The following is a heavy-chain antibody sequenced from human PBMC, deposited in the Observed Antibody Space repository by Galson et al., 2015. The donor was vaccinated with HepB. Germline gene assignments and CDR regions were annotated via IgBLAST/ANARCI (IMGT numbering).Heavy chain of an antibody. CDR3: ASHGVVIKVGYYYGMDV. Sequence: SVKVSCKASGGTFSSYAISWVRQAPGQGLEWMGGIIPIFGTANYAQKFQGRVTITADESTSAAYMELSSLRSEDTAVYYCASHGVVIKVGYYYGMDVWGQGTTVTVSS. CDR2: IIPIFGTA. V-gene: IGHV1-69*13. CDR1: GGTFSSYA. J-gene: IGHJ6*02. D-gene: IGHD3-3*01.